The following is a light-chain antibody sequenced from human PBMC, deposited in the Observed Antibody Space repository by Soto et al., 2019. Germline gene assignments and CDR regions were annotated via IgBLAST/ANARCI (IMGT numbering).Light chain of an antibody. Sequence: QAVVTQEPSLTVSPGGTVTLTCGSSTGAVTSGHYPYWFQQKPGQATRTLIYDTSNKHSWTPARFSGSLLGGKAALTLSGAQPEDEAEYYCLLSYSGALYVFGTGTKLTVL. J-gene: IGLJ1*01. V-gene: IGLV7-46*01. CDR3: LLSYSGALYV. CDR1: TGAVTSGHY. CDR2: DTS.